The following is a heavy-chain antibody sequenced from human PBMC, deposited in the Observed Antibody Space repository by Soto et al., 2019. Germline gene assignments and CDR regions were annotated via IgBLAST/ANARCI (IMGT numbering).Heavy chain of an antibody. CDR1: GGAFSIYA. V-gene: IGHV1-69*13. D-gene: IGHD1-20*01. CDR3: ARGGTGITGTIGKYYYYYGMDV. Sequence: SSVNVACKASGGAFSIYAISCVRQAPGQGLEWMGGIIPIFGTANYAQKFQGRVTITADESTSTAYMELSSLRSEDTAVYYCARGGTGITGTIGKYYYYYGMDVWGQGTTVTVSS. J-gene: IGHJ6*02. CDR2: IIPIFGTA.